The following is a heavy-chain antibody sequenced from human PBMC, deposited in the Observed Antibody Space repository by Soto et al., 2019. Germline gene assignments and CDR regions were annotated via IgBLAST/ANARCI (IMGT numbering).Heavy chain of an antibody. CDR3: ARGPGGPDGPGDY. CDR2: INAGNGNT. CDR1: GYTFTSYA. V-gene: IGHV1-3*01. D-gene: IGHD2-15*01. J-gene: IGHJ4*02. Sequence: QVQLVQSGAEVKKPGASVKVSCKASGYTFTSYAMHWVRQAPGQRLEWMGWINAGNGNTKYSQKFQGRVTITRDTSASTAYMELSSLRYEDTAVYYCARGPGGPDGPGDYWGKGTLVTVSS.